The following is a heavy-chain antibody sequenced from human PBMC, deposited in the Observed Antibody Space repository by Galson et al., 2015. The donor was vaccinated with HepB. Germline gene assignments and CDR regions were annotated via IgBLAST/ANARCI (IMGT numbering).Heavy chain of an antibody. CDR2: IYPGDSDT. V-gene: IGHV5-51*01. CDR1: GYSFTSYW. J-gene: IGHJ3*02. CDR3: ARPASTDSSSWYNAFDI. Sequence: QSGAEVKKPGESLKISCKGSGYSFTSYWIGWVRQMPGKGLEWMGIIYPGDSDTRYSPSFQGQVTFSADKSITTAYLQWSSLKPSDTAIYYCARPASTDSSSWYNAFDIWGQGTKVTVSS. D-gene: IGHD6-13*01.